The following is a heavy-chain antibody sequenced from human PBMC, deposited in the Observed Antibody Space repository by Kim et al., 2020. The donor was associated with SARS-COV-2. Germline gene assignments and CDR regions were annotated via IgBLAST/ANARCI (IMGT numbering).Heavy chain of an antibody. CDR1: GFTFSSHV. J-gene: IGHJ5*02. D-gene: IGHD1-26*01. Sequence: GGSLRLSCAASGFTFSSHVMHWVRQAPGKGLELVALISYEGSTQKYTDSVKGRFTVSRDNSKNTLFLQMNSRRPEDTAVYYCARNLVGDTDLGPWGQGTLVTVSS. V-gene: IGHV3-30*03. CDR3: ARNLVGDTDLGP. CDR2: ISYEGSTQ.